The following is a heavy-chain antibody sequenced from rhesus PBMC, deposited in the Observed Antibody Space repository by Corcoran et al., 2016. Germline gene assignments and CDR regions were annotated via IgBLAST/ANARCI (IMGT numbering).Heavy chain of an antibody. Sequence: QVQLQESGPGLLKPSETLSLTCAVSGGSISGGYGWGWIRQPPGKGLEWIGSIYSSSGNTYYTPSLQSRVTISTATSKNQFSLKLGSVTAADTAVYYCAREFGGYYSGAAFDFWGQGLRVTVSS. CDR3: AREFGGYYSGAAFDF. J-gene: IGHJ3*01. D-gene: IGHD3-28*01. CDR2: IYSSSGNT. CDR1: GGSISGGYG. V-gene: IGHV4S7*01.